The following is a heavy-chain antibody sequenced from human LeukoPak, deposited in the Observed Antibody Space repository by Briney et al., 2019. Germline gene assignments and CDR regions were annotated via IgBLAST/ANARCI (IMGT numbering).Heavy chain of an antibody. CDR3: ARGGRYSSGWNAFDI. Sequence: SETLSLTCTVSGGSISSYYWSWIRQPPGKGLEWIGYIYYSGSTNYNPSLKSRVTISVDTSKNQFSLKLSSVSAADTAVYYCARGGRYSSGWNAFDIWGQGTMVTVSS. J-gene: IGHJ3*02. CDR2: IYYSGST. D-gene: IGHD6-19*01. V-gene: IGHV4-59*01. CDR1: GGSISSYY.